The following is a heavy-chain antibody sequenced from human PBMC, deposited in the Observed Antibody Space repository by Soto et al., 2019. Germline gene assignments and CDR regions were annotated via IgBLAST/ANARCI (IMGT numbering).Heavy chain of an antibody. CDR2: VYYRGYT. V-gene: IGHV4-39*01. CDR3: GRLEGLATISYYYDY. Sequence: PWETLSLTCAVSGGSITSSSYYWGWIRQAPGRGLEWIGTVYYRGYTYYNPSLESRVTISVDKSKNQFSLNLMSLSAAYTAVYYCGRLEGLATISYYYDYWGQGALVTVSS. CDR1: GGSITSSSYY. D-gene: IGHD3-9*01. J-gene: IGHJ4*02.